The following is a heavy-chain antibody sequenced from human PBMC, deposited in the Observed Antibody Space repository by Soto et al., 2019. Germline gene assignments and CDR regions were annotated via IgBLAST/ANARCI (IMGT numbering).Heavy chain of an antibody. CDR3: ARLGYSGYGATGFDY. V-gene: IGHV4-59*08. CDR1: GGSISSYY. Sequence: SETLSLTCTVSGGSISSYYWSWIRQPPGKGLEWIGYIYYSGSTNYNPSLKSRVTISVDTSKNQFSLKLSSVTAADTAVYYCARLGYSGYGATGFDYWGQGTLVTVSS. D-gene: IGHD5-12*01. J-gene: IGHJ4*02. CDR2: IYYSGST.